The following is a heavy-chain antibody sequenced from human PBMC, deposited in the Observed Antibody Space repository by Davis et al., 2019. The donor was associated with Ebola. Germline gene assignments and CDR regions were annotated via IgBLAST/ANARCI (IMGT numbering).Heavy chain of an antibody. Sequence: SETLSLTCTVSGGSISSYYWSWIRQPPGKGLEWIGEINHSGSTNYNPSLKSRVTISVDTSKNQFSLKLSSVTAADTAVYYCARVGGTTVTSSDYWGQGTLVTVSS. D-gene: IGHD4-17*01. CDR2: INHSGST. V-gene: IGHV4-34*01. J-gene: IGHJ4*02. CDR1: GGSISSYY. CDR3: ARVGGTTVTSSDY.